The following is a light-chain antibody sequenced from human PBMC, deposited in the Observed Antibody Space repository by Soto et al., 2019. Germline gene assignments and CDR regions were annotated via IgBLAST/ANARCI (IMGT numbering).Light chain of an antibody. CDR3: ISYTDRQSYL. CDR1: SSDIGSYDH. J-gene: IGLJ1*01. Sequence: QSVLTQPASVSGSPGQSITISCSGTSSDIGSYDHVAWYQQFPGKSPKLIIYAVSDRPSGVSDRFSGSKSGISASLTISGLQTEDKADYYCISYTDRQSYLFGTGTK. CDR2: AVS. V-gene: IGLV2-14*03.